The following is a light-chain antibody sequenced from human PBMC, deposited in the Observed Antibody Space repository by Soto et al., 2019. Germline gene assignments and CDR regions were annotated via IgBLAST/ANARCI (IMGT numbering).Light chain of an antibody. CDR3: QQYNVWPLT. Sequence: EIVMTQSPATLSVSPGERATLSCRASQSVSSNLAWYQQKPGQTPKLLIYVASTRGTGIPARFSGSGSGTEFTLNICSLQSEDFAVYYCQQYNVWPLTFGGGTKVEFK. CDR2: VAS. J-gene: IGKJ4*01. CDR1: QSVSSN. V-gene: IGKV3-15*01.